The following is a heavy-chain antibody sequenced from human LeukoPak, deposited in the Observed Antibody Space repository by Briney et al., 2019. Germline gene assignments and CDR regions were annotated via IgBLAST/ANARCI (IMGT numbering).Heavy chain of an antibody. CDR1: GGSLSSSSYY. V-gene: IGHV4-39*01. J-gene: IGHJ5*02. CDR3: ARQKGWFDP. CDR2: IYYSGST. Sequence: SETLSLTCTVSGGSLSSSSYYWGWIRQPPGKGLEWIGSIYYSGSTYYNPSLKSRVTISVDTSKNQFSLKLSSVTAADTAVYYCARQKGWFDPWGQGTLVTVSS.